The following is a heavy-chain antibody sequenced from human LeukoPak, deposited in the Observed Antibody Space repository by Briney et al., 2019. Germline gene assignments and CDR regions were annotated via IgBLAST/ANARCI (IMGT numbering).Heavy chain of an antibody. J-gene: IGHJ5*02. D-gene: IGHD3-9*01. CDR1: GGSFSGYY. V-gene: IGHV4-34*01. Sequence: SETLSLTCAVYGGSFSGYYWSWIRQPPGRGLEWIGEINHSGSTNYNPSLKSRVTISLDTSKNQFSLKLGSVTAADTAVYYCARVPPYDILTGYYKTNWVDPWGQGTQVTVSS. CDR3: ARVPPYDILTGYYKTNWVDP. CDR2: INHSGST.